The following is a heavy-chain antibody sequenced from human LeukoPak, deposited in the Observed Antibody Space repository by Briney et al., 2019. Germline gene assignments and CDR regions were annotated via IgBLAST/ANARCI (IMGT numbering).Heavy chain of an antibody. J-gene: IGHJ5*02. CDR3: TSLYQVVPS. V-gene: IGHV3-23*01. CDR2: ISGSGGST. D-gene: IGHD2-15*01. Sequence: PGGSLRLSCAASGFTFSSYGMSWVRQAPGKGLEWVSAISGSGGSTYYADSVRGRFTMSRDNAKNKLYLQMNSLRAEDTAVYYCTSLYQVVPSWGQGTLVTVSS. CDR1: GFTFSSYG.